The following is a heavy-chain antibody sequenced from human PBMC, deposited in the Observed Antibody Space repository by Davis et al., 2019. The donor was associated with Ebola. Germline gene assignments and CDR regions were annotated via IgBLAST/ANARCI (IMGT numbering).Heavy chain of an antibody. CDR2: IYPGDSDT. V-gene: IGHV5-51*01. CDR1: GYRFTTYW. D-gene: IGHD6-6*01. Sequence: GESLKISCKGSGYRFTTYWIAWVRQMPGKGLEWMGIIYPGDSDTRYSPSFQGQVTISADKSISTAYLQWSSLKASDTAMYYCARNRREYSSSSGLSMDVWGQGTTVTVSS. J-gene: IGHJ6*02. CDR3: ARNRREYSSSSGLSMDV.